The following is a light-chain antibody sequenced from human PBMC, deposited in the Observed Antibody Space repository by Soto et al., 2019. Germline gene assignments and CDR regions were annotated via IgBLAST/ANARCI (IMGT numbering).Light chain of an antibody. Sequence: QPVLTQPPSVSGAPGQRVTISCTGSSSNIGAGYDVHWYQQLPGTAPKLLIYGNSNRPSGVPDRFSGSKSGTSASLAITGLQDEEEDDYYCQSYDSSLSGVVFGGGTKLTVL. CDR2: GNS. J-gene: IGLJ2*01. V-gene: IGLV1-40*01. CDR1: SSNIGAGYD. CDR3: QSYDSSLSGVV.